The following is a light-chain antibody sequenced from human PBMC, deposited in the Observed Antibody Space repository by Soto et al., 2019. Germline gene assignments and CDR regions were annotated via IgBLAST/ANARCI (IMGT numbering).Light chain of an antibody. CDR2: DAS. CDR3: QQYDSFSKT. V-gene: IGKV1-5*01. J-gene: IGKJ1*01. CDR1: QSIRSW. Sequence: DIQMTQSPSTLSASVGDRVTITCRASQSIRSWLAWYQQKPGKAPQLLIYDASNLESGVPSRFSGRGSGTEFTLTISSLQPDDFATYYCQQYDSFSKTFGRGTKVEVK.